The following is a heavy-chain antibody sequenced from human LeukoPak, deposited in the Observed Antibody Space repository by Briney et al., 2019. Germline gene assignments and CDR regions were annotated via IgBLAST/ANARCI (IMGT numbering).Heavy chain of an antibody. CDR2: IYYSGST. D-gene: IGHD4-17*01. V-gene: IGHV4-59*01. Sequence: SETLSLTCAVSGGSISSYYWSWIRQPPGKGLEWIGYIYYSGSTNYNPSLKSRVTISVDTSKNQFSLKLSSVTAADTAVYYCARAKPQTTVTTGYYYYYVDVWGKGTTVTVSS. CDR1: GGSISSYY. J-gene: IGHJ6*03. CDR3: ARAKPQTTVTTGYYYYYVDV.